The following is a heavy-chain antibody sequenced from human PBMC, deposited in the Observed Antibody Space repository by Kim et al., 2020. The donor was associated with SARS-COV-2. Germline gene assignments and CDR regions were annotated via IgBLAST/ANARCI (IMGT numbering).Heavy chain of an antibody. CDR3: AREASGYYDSSGYPDY. V-gene: IGHV3-30-3*01. CDR2: ISYDGSNK. Sequence: GGSLRLSCAASGFTFSSYAMHWVRQAPGKGLEWVAVISYDGSNKYYADSVKGRFTISRDNSKNTLYLQMNSLRAEDTAVYYCAREASGYYDSSGYPDYWG. CDR1: GFTFSSYA. D-gene: IGHD3-22*01. J-gene: IGHJ4*01.